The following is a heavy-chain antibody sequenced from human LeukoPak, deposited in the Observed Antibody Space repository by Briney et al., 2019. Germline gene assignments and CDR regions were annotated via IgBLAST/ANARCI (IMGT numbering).Heavy chain of an antibody. V-gene: IGHV4-59*01. D-gene: IGHD3-9*01. CDR3: ARERMHYDILTGYYRTNWFDP. CDR1: GGSISSYY. Sequence: SETLSLTCTVSGGSISSYYWSWIRQPPGKGLEWIGYIYYSGSTNYNPSLKSRVTISVDTSKNQFSLKLSSVTAADTAVYYCARERMHYDILTGYYRTNWFDPWGQGTLVTVSS. CDR2: IYYSGST. J-gene: IGHJ5*02.